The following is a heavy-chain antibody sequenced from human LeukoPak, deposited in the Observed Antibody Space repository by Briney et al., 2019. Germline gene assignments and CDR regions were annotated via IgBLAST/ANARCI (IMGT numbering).Heavy chain of an antibody. CDR2: IIPIFGTA. V-gene: IGHV1-69*13. CDR3: ASVRLVHYYDSSGYHAFDI. CDR1: GGTLSSYA. J-gene: IGHJ3*02. Sequence: GASVKVSCKASGGTLSSYAISWVRQAPGQGLEWMGGIIPIFGTANYAQKFQGRVAITADESTSTAYMELSSLRSEDTAVYYCASVRLVHYYDSSGYHAFDIWGQGTMVTVSS. D-gene: IGHD3-22*01.